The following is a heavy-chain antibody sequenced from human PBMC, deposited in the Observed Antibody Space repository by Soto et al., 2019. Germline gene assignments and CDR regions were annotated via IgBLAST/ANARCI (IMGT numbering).Heavy chain of an antibody. D-gene: IGHD6-6*01. J-gene: IGHJ4*02. Sequence: QVQLVESGGGVVQPGRSLRLSCVASGFTFSSNAMHWVRQAPGKGLEWVAVISYDGSNKYYADSVKVRFTISRDNSKDTLYLQMDSLRAEDTAVYYCARAPPYSSSYFDYWGQGTLVTVSS. CDR1: GFTFSSNA. CDR2: ISYDGSNK. V-gene: IGHV3-30-3*01. CDR3: ARAPPYSSSYFDY.